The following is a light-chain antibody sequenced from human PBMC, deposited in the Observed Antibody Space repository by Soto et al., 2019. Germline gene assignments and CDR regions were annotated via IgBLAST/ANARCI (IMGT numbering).Light chain of an antibody. J-gene: IGLJ2*01. Sequence: QSALTQPASVSGSSGQSITISCTGTTSDVGGYNYVSWYQQHPGKAPKLMIYDVSHRPSGVSNRFSGSKSGNTASLTISGLQAEDEADYYCSSYTTSSSVVFGGGTKLTVL. CDR3: SSYTTSSSVV. V-gene: IGLV2-14*01. CDR1: TSDVGGYNY. CDR2: DVS.